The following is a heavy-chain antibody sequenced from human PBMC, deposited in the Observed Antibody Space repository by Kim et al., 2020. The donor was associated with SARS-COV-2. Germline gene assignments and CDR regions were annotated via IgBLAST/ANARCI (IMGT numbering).Heavy chain of an antibody. V-gene: IGHV1-18*01. D-gene: IGHD1-26*01. J-gene: IGHJ4*02. CDR3: ARDLGAFYSGSDY. Sequence: NSEQKFQDRVTLTTDTSKRTAYMEMTSLTPDDTAVYYCARDLGAFYSGSDYWGQGTLVIVSS.